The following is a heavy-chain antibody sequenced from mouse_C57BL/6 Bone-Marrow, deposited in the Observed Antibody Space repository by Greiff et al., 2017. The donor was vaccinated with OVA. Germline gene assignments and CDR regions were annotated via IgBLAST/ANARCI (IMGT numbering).Heavy chain of an antibody. V-gene: IGHV10-1*01. CDR1: GFSFNTYA. J-gene: IGHJ2*01. Sequence: EVKLMESGGGLVQPKGSLKLSCAASGFSFNTYAMNWVRQAPGKGLEWVARIRSKSNNYATYYADSVKDRFTISRDDSESMLYLQMNNLKTEDTAMYYCVRHDYGNSFDYWGQGTTLTVSS. CDR2: IRSKSNNYAT. D-gene: IGHD2-1*01. CDR3: VRHDYGNSFDY.